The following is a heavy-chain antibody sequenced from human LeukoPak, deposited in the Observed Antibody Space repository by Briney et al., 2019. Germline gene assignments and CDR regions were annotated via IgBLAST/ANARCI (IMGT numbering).Heavy chain of an antibody. V-gene: IGHV1-46*01. CDR3: ARDEGNIVVVVAATPGRY. J-gene: IGHJ4*02. CDR2: INPSGGST. Sequence: ASVKVSCKASGYTFTSYYMHWVRQAPGQGLEWMGIINPSGGSTSYAQKFQGRVTMTRDTSTSTVYMELSSLRSEDTAVYYCARDEGNIVVVVAATPGRYWGQGTLVTVSS. D-gene: IGHD2-15*01. CDR1: GYTFTSYY.